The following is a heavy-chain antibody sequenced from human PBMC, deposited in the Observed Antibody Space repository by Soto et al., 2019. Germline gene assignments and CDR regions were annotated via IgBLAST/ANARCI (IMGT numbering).Heavy chain of an antibody. J-gene: IGHJ4*02. V-gene: IGHV4-59*08. D-gene: IGHD1-26*01. CDR3: ARQWSRHFDY. CDR1: GGSISSYY. Sequence: SETLSLTCTVSGGSISSYYWSWIRQPPGKGLEWIGYIYYSGSTTYNPSLKSRVTISVDTSKNQFSLKLSSVTAADTAVYYCARQWSRHFDYWGQGTLVTVSS. CDR2: IYYSGST.